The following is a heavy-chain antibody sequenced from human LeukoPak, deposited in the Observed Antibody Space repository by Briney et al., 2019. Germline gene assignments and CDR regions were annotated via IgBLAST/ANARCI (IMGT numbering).Heavy chain of an antibody. CDR2: IYPGDSDT. CDR1: GYSFTNYW. CDR3: ARLRDYYDSSGYYYYFDY. D-gene: IGHD3-22*01. V-gene: IGHV5-51*01. Sequence: GESLKISCKGSGYSFTNYWIGWVRQMPGKGLEWMGIIYPGDSDTRYSPSFQGQVTISADKSISTAYLQWSSLKASDTAMYYCARLRDYYDSSGYYYYFDYWGQGTLVTVSS. J-gene: IGHJ4*02.